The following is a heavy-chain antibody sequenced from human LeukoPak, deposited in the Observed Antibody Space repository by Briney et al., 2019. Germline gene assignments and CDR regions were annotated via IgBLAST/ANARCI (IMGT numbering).Heavy chain of an antibody. CDR1: GGSISSYY. J-gene: IGHJ4*02. D-gene: IGHD6-13*01. Sequence: SETLSLTCTVSGGSISSYYWSWIRQPPGKGLEWIGYIYYGGSTNYNPSLKSRVTISVDTSKNQFSLKLSSVTAADTAVYYCARHLYNSSWYALNFDYWGQGTLVTVSS. V-gene: IGHV4-59*08. CDR3: ARHLYNSSWYALNFDY. CDR2: IYYGGST.